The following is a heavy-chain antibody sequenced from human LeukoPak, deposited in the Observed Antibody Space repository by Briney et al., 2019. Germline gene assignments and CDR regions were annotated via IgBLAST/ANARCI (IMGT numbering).Heavy chain of an antibody. Sequence: PGGSLRLSCEVSGFTFTDYWMNWVRQAPGKGPKWVASIRQDGSEKTYVDSVKGRFTISRDNTKNSLSLQLNGLRAEDTAVYYCARDGTAAGLYFDLWGQGTLVTVSS. V-gene: IGHV3-7*01. CDR2: IRQDGSEK. D-gene: IGHD6-13*01. CDR3: ARDGTAAGLYFDL. J-gene: IGHJ4*01. CDR1: GFTFTDYW.